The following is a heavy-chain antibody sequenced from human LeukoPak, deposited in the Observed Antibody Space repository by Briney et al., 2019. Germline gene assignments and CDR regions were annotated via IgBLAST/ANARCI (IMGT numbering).Heavy chain of an antibody. CDR2: IYYSGST. D-gene: IGHD6-19*01. V-gene: IGHV4-59*01. CDR3: GRGGRTVAGTFDN. J-gene: IGHJ4*02. CDR1: GGSISSDY. Sequence: SETLSLTCTVSGGSISSDYWSWIWQPPGKGLEWIGYIYYSGSTNYNPSLQSRVTISVDTSKNQFSLKLSSVTAADTAVYYCGRGGRTVAGTFDNWGQGTLVTVSS.